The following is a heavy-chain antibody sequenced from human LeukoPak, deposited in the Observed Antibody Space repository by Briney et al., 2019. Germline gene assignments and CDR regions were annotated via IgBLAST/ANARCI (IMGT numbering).Heavy chain of an antibody. Sequence: SETLSLTCTVSGGSISSSTYSWTWIRQPPGKGLEWIGNINYSGSTHYNPSLKSRVTISVDTSKNQFSLKLSSVTAADTAFYSCARERGLGVISPYIDYWGQGTQVTVSS. J-gene: IGHJ4*02. CDR2: INYSGST. D-gene: IGHD2-21*01. V-gene: IGHV4-39*02. CDR1: GGSISSSTYS. CDR3: ARERGLGVISPYIDY.